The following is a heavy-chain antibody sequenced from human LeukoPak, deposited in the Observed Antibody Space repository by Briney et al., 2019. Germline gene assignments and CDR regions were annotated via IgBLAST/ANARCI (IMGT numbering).Heavy chain of an antibody. Sequence: ASVKVSCKASGGTFSSYAISWVRQAPGQGLEWMGIINPSGGSTSYAQKFQGRVTMTRDTSTSTVYMELSSLRSEDTAVYYCARAVEYGTGSYYTPPHFDYWGQGTLVTVSS. CDR1: GGTFSSYA. J-gene: IGHJ4*02. CDR2: INPSGGST. V-gene: IGHV1-46*01. D-gene: IGHD3-10*01. CDR3: ARAVEYGTGSYYTPPHFDY.